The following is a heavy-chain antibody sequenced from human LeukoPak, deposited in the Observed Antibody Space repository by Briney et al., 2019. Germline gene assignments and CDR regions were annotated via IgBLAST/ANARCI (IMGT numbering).Heavy chain of an antibody. CDR2: IRSKANSYAT. CDR3: TTRLYYYDSSGYDNWFDP. CDR1: GFTFSGSA. J-gene: IGHJ5*02. D-gene: IGHD3-22*01. Sequence: PGGSLRLSCAASGFTFSGSAMHWVRQASGKGLEWVGRIRSKANSYATAYAASVKGRFTISRDDSKNTAYLQMNSLKTEDTAVYYCTTRLYYYDSSGYDNWFDPWGQGTLVTVSS. V-gene: IGHV3-73*01.